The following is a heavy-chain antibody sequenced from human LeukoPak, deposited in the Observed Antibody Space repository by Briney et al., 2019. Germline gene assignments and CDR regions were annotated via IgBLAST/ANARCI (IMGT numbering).Heavy chain of an antibody. J-gene: IGHJ3*02. V-gene: IGHV1-69*05. CDR2: IIPIFGTA. CDR3: AREGARGAFDI. Sequence: ASVKVSCKASGYTFTSYYMHWVRQAPGQGLEWMGGIIPIFGTANYAQKFQGRVTITTDESTSTAYMELSSLRSEDTAVYYCAREGARGAFDIWGQGTMVTVSS. D-gene: IGHD1-26*01. CDR1: GYTFTSYY.